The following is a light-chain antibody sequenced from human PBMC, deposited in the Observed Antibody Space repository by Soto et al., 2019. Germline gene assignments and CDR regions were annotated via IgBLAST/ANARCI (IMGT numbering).Light chain of an antibody. J-gene: IGKJ3*01. CDR3: QKYDRSQCT. CDR1: QSVSSNN. Sequence: DMVLTQSPGTLSFSPGERATLSCRASQSVSSNNLAWYQQRPGQAPRVVIYGASTRATGIPEWFSGSGSGTDCPLTIRMLQAEDFAEYYFQKYDRSQCTFGHGNTVDIK. V-gene: IGKV3-20*01. CDR2: GAS.